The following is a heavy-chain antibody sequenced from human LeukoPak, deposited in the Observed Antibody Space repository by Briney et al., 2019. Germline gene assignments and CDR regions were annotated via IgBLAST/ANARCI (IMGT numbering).Heavy chain of an antibody. V-gene: IGHV4-34*01. Sequence: KPSETLSLTCAVYGGSFSGYYWSWIRQPPGKGLEWIGEINHSGSTNYNPSLKSRVTISVDTSKNQFSLKLSSVTAADTAVYYCARRPGIAVAEYYFDYWGQGTLVTVSS. CDR1: GGSFSGYY. J-gene: IGHJ4*02. CDR2: INHSGST. CDR3: ARRPGIAVAEYYFDY. D-gene: IGHD6-19*01.